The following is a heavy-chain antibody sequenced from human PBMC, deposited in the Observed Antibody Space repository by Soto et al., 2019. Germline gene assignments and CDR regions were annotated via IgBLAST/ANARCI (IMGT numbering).Heavy chain of an antibody. V-gene: IGHV1-69*01. D-gene: IGHD6-6*01. Sequence: QVQLVQSGAEVKKPGSSVKVSCKASGDTFSNYPISWVRQAPGQGLEWMGGIIPIFATANYAQKFQGRVTITADEAASTAYMELSSLRSDDTAVYYCARTRIEARQDFSGDLLSYYYWGMDVWGQGTTVTVSS. CDR3: ARTRIEARQDFSGDLLSYYYWGMDV. CDR2: IIPIFATA. CDR1: GDTFSNYP. J-gene: IGHJ6*02.